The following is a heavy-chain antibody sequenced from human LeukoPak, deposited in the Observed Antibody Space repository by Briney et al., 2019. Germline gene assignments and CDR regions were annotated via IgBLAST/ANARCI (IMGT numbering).Heavy chain of an antibody. D-gene: IGHD6-19*01. V-gene: IGHV1-18*01. CDR3: AREVLGSGWPFDY. CDR1: GYTFTSYG. Sequence: ASVKVFCKASGYTFTSYGISWVRQAPGQGLEWMGWISAYNGNTNYAQKLQGRVTVTTDTSTSTAYIELRSLRSDDTAVYYCAREVLGSGWPFDYWGQGTLVTVSS. CDR2: ISAYNGNT. J-gene: IGHJ4*02.